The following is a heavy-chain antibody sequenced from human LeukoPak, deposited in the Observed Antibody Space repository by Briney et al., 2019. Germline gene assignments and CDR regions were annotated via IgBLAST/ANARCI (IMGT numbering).Heavy chain of an antibody. D-gene: IGHD1-26*01. CDR2: IKQDGTEK. CDR1: GFSLSDYW. V-gene: IGHV3-7*01. J-gene: IGHJ4*02. CDR3: VRGGRGERPNY. Sequence: GGALRLSCAASGFSLSDYWMNWVRQAPRRGLEWVANIKQDGTEKKYLDSVKGRFTISRDNVKNSVYLQMDSLGVEDTAVYYCVRGGRGERPNYWGLGTLVTVSS.